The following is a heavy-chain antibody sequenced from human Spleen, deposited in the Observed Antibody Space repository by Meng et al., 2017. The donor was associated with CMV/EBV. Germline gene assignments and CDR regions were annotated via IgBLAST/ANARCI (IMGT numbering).Heavy chain of an antibody. CDR2: ISGGGTT. CDR1: GLTVIGNY. CDR3: ARDQDTAMVYDYYYGMDV. V-gene: IGHV3-53*01. Sequence: GESLKISCAASGLTVIGNYMSWVRQTPGKGLEWVSVISGGGTTYYADSVKGRFAISRDNSKKTVYLQMDSLRAEDTAVYYCARDQDTAMVYDYYYGMDVWGQGTTVTVSS. D-gene: IGHD5-18*01. J-gene: IGHJ6*02.